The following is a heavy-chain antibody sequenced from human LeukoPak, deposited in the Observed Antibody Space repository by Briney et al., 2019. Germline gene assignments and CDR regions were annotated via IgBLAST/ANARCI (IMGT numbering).Heavy chain of an antibody. CDR3: AKVDRGDYSSSPVPYYNYYMNV. J-gene: IGHJ6*03. D-gene: IGHD6-13*01. CDR1: GFTFSYYS. CDR2: ISSSSSLI. V-gene: IGHV3-21*01. Sequence: NPGGSLRLSCAASGFTFSYYSVNWVRQAPGRGLEWVSCISSSSSLIFYSDSVRGRFTISRDNAKNLLYLHMNSLRVEDTAVYYCAKVDRGDYSSSPVPYYNYYMNVWGKGTTVTVSS.